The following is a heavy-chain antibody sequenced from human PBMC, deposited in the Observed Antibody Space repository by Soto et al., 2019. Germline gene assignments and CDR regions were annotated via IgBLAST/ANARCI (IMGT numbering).Heavy chain of an antibody. J-gene: IGHJ5*02. CDR3: ARVLVTTVTTGAGWFDP. CDR1: GYSISSGYY. V-gene: IGHV4-38-2*01. D-gene: IGHD4-17*01. CDR2: MYHSGAT. Sequence: SETLSLTCAVSGYSISSGYYWGWIRQPPGXGLEWIGSMYHSGATYYNPSLKSRVTISVDTSKNQFPLKLNSVTAADTAVYYCARVLVTTVTTGAGWFDPWGPGTQVTVSS.